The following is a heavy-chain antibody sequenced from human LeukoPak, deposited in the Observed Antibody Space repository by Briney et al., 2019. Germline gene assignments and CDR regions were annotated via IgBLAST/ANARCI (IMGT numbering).Heavy chain of an antibody. J-gene: IGHJ4*02. V-gene: IGHV3-23*01. CDR2: ISGSGGST. CDR1: GFTFSSYG. D-gene: IGHD3-22*01. Sequence: PGGTPRLSCAASGFTFSSYGMSWVRRAPGKGLEWVSAISGSGGSTYYADSVKGRFTISRDNSKNTLYLQINSLRAEDTAVYYCAKAHYYYDSSGYLTRFDYWGQGTLVTVSS. CDR3: AKAHYYYDSSGYLTRFDY.